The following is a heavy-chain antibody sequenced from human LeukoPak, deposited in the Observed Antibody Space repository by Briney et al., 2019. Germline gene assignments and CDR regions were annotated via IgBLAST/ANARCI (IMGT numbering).Heavy chain of an antibody. D-gene: IGHD2-2*01. CDR3: AKSPGRTKGDAFDI. J-gene: IGHJ3*02. Sequence: GGSLRLSCAASGFTFSSYAMHWVRQAPGKGLEWVAVISYDGSNKYYADSVKGRFTISRDNSKNTLYLQMNSLRAEDTAVYYCAKSPGRTKGDAFDIWGQGTMVTVSS. CDR2: ISYDGSNK. V-gene: IGHV3-30*04. CDR1: GFTFSSYA.